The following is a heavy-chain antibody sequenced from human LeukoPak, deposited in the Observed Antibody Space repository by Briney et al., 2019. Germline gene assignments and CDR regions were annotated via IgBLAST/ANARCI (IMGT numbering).Heavy chain of an antibody. CDR2: INPNNGGT. J-gene: IGHJ4*02. V-gene: IGHV1-2*02. CDR1: GYTFTGYY. D-gene: IGHD5-24*01. Sequence: GVSVKVSCKASGYTFTGYYMQWVRQAPGQGLEWVGWINPNNGGTNYAQNFQGRVTLTRDTSINTAYMELSRLRSDDTAVYYCARSPPAEMATTGVDYWGQGTLVTVSS. CDR3: ARSPPAEMATTGVDY.